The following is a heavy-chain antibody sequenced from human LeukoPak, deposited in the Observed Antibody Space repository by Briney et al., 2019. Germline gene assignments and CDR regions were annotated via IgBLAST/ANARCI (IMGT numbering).Heavy chain of an antibody. CDR3: ARGILGVYYFDL. CDR2: IHYSGAT. V-gene: IGHV4-39*07. J-gene: IGHJ2*01. Sequence: ASETLSLACTVSGGSISSSSYYWSWFRHSPGKGLEWIGEIHYSGATSYSPTLRGRVTISPGTSDNQFSLNMNPVTAADTALYYCARGILGVYYFDLWGRGTLVTVSS. D-gene: IGHD1-26*01. CDR1: GGSISSSSYY.